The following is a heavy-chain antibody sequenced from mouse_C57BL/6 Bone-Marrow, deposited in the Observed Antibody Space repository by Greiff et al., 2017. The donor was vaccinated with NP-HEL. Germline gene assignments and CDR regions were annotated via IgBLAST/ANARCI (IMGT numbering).Heavy chain of an antibody. D-gene: IGHD1-1*01. CDR3: ARKGSLAVDY. V-gene: IGHV1-80*01. CDR2: IYPGDGDT. CDR1: GYAFSSYW. Sequence: QVHVKQSGAELVKPGASVKISCKASGYAFSSYWMNWVKQRPGKGLEWIGQIYPGDGDTNYNGKFKGKATLTADKASSTAYMQLSSLTSEDAAVYFCARKGSLAVDYWGQGTTLTVSS. J-gene: IGHJ2*01.